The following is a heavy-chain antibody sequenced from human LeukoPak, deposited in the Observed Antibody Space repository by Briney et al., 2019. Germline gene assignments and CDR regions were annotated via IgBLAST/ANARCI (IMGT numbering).Heavy chain of an antibody. V-gene: IGHV1-69*13. Sequence: SVKVSCKASGGTFSSYAISWVRQAPGQGLEWMGGIIPIFGTANYAQKFQGRVTITADESTSTAYMELSSLRSEDTAVYYCARAPYYPYGPGDYWGQGTLVTVSS. CDR1: GGTFSSYA. J-gene: IGHJ4*02. CDR2: IIPIFGTA. CDR3: ARAPYYPYGPGDY. D-gene: IGHD3-10*01.